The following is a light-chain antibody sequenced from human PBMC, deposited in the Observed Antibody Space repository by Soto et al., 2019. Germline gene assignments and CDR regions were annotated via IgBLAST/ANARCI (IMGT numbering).Light chain of an antibody. CDR1: QGISSY. CDR2: AAS. Sequence: AIRMTQSPSSFSASTGDRVTITCRASQGISSYLAWYQQKPGKAPNLLIYAASTFQSGVPSRFSGSGSGTDFTLTISCLQSEDFATYYCQQYYSYHLYTFGQGTNLEIK. J-gene: IGKJ2*01. V-gene: IGKV1-8*01. CDR3: QQYYSYHLYT.